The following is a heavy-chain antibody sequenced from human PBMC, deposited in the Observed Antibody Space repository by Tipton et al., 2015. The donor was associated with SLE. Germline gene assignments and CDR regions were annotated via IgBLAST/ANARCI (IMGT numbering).Heavy chain of an antibody. D-gene: IGHD6-13*01. CDR3: ARAQRLVRWFDP. CDR1: DDSVSSAYY. Sequence: TLSLTCIVSDDSVSSAYYWAWIRQPPGKGLQWIACIYRTGTNYNPSLKSRVTISVDTSKKQFSLKVSSVTAADTAVYYCARAQRLVRWFDPWGQGTLVTVSS. V-gene: IGHV4-38-2*02. CDR2: IYRTGT. J-gene: IGHJ5*02.